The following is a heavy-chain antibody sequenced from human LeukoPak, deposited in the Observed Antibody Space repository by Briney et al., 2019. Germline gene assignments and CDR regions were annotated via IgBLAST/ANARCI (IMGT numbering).Heavy chain of an antibody. CDR1: GGTFSSYA. V-gene: IGHV1-69*13. CDR3: ARETRDYGDYGY. CDR2: IIPIFGTA. D-gene: IGHD4-17*01. J-gene: IGHJ4*02. Sequence: ASVKVSCKASGGTFSSYAISWVRQAPGQGLEWMGGIIPIFGTANYAQKFQGRVTITADEYTSTAYMELSSLRSEDTAVYYCARETRDYGDYGYWGQGTLVTVSS.